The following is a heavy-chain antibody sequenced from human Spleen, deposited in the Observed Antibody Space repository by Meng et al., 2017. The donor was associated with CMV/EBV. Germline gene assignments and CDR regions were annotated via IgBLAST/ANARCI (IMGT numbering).Heavy chain of an antibody. D-gene: IGHD3/OR15-3a*01. J-gene: IGHJ6*02. Sequence: GESLKISCAASGFTFDDYAMHWVRQAPGKGLEWVSLISWDGGSTYYADSVKGRFTISRDNSKTSLYLQMNSLRTEDTALYYCAKDINFWTGYNYYYYGMDVWGQGTTVTVSS. V-gene: IGHV3-43*01. CDR2: ISWDGGST. CDR3: AKDINFWTGYNYYYYGMDV. CDR1: GFTFDDYA.